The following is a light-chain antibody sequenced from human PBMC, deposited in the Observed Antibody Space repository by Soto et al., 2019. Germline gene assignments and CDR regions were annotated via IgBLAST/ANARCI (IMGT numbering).Light chain of an antibody. CDR2: LERSGSY. J-gene: IGLJ2*01. CDR3: ETWDSNTRV. V-gene: IGLV4-60*02. CDR1: SGHSSYI. Sequence: QTVVTQSSSASASLGSSVKLTCTLSSGHSSYIIAWHQQQPGKAPRYLMKLERSGSYNKGSGVPDRFSGSSSGADRYLTISTLQFEDEADYCCETWDSNTRVFGGGTKLTVL.